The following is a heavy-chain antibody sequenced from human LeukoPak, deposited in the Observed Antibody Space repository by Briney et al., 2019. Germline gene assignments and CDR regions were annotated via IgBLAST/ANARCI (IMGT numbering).Heavy chain of an antibody. CDR3: ARDEGSSWYFDY. CDR1: GYTFTDYY. CDR2: INPNSGGT. V-gene: IGHV1-2*02. J-gene: IGHJ4*02. D-gene: IGHD6-13*01. Sequence: GASVTVSFKSSGYTFTDYYMHWVRQAPGQGLEWMGWINPNSGGTNYAQKFQGRVTMTRDTSISTAYMELSRLRSDDTAVYYCARDEGSSWYFDYWGQGTLVTVSS.